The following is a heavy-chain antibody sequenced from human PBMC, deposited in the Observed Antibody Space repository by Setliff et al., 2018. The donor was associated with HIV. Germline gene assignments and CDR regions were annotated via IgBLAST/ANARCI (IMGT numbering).Heavy chain of an antibody. V-gene: IGHV3-49*04. Sequence: PGGSLRLSCAVSGFSLGDFGISWVRQAPGKGLEWVGFIRHQAHCETTEYSSSVIGRFTSSRDDSTNSLYLQMNSLKTEDTGVYYCTRDRTEHLVFVNYFYYMDVWGKGTTVTVSS. J-gene: IGHJ6*03. D-gene: IGHD6-6*01. CDR2: IRHQAHCETT. CDR3: TRDRTEHLVFVNYFYYMDV. CDR1: GFSLGDFG.